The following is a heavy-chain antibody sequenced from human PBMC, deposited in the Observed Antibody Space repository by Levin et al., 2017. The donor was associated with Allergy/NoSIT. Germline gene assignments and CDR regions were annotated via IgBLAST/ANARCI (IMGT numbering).Heavy chain of an antibody. Sequence: GGSLRLSCAASGFTFSSYGMHWVRQAPGKGLEWVAVISYDGSNKYYADSVKGRFTISRDNSKNTLYLQMNSLRAEDTAVYYCAKVVSPLYGDYGPLGYWGQGTLVTVSS. CDR3: AKVVSPLYGDYGPLGY. D-gene: IGHD4-17*01. CDR2: ISYDGSNK. J-gene: IGHJ4*02. CDR1: GFTFSSYG. V-gene: IGHV3-30*18.